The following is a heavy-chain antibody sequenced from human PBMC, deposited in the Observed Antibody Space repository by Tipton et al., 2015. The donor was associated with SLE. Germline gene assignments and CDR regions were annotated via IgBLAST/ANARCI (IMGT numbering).Heavy chain of an antibody. J-gene: IGHJ6*02. CDR3: ARDWDGMDV. Sequence: TLSLTCTVSGGSINSFYWNWIRQAAGKGLEWIGRIYSSGRTDYNPSLKSRVTMSVDTSKNQFSLKLTSLTAADTAVYYCARDWDGMDVWDQGTTVIVSS. CDR1: GGSINSFY. D-gene: IGHD3-16*01. V-gene: IGHV4-4*07. CDR2: IYSSGRT.